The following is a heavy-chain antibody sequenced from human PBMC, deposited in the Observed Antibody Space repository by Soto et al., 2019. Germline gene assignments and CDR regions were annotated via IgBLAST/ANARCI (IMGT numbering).Heavy chain of an antibody. D-gene: IGHD1-26*01. J-gene: IGHJ5*01. Sequence: ASLKVSCKASGYTFIGYYIHWVRQAPGQGLELMGRINPRSGDTTYAQKFQGRLTMTRDTSISTAYMELSSLRSDDTAGYYCGRDGVGAPPSGWRDSWCQ. CDR1: GYTFIGYY. CDR3: GRDGVGAPPSGWRDS. V-gene: IGHV1-2*06. CDR2: INPRSGDT.